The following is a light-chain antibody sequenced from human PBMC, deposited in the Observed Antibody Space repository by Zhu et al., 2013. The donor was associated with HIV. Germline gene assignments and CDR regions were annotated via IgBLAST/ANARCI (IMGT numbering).Light chain of an antibody. Sequence: EIVMTQSPATLSVSPGERATLSCRASQSVSSNLAWYQQKPGQAPRLLIYGASIRATGIPARFSGSGSGTEFTLTISSLQSEDFAVYYCLKYGDSPYTFGQGTKLDI. V-gene: IGKV3D-15*02. CDR2: GAS. J-gene: IGKJ2*01. CDR3: LKYGDSPYT. CDR1: QSVSSN.